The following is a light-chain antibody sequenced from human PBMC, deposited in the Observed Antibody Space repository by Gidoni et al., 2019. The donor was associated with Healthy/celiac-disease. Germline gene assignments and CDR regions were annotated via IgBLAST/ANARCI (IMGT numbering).Light chain of an antibody. CDR2: WAS. V-gene: IGKV4-1*01. CDR1: QSVLYSSNTKNY. CDR3: QQYYSNPLN. Sequence: DIVITPSPYSLAVSLGERATINCKSSQSVLYSSNTKNYLAWYQQKPGQPPKLLIYWASTRESGVPERFSGSGSGTDFTLTISSLKAEDVEVYYCQQYYSNPLNCGGGTKVEIK. J-gene: IGKJ4*01.